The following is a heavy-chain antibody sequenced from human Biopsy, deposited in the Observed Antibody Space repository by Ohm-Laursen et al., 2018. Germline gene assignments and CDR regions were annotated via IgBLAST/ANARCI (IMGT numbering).Heavy chain of an antibody. J-gene: IGHJ4*02. Sequence: SLRLSCTASGFTFCDYYMSWIRQAPGKGLEWLSYISGSGVTKMYADSVKGRFTVSRDNAKNSLYLEMINLTVEDTAVYYCATDGAGSYNENWGQGTLVSVSS. D-gene: IGHD3-10*01. V-gene: IGHV3-11*01. CDR3: ATDGAGSYNEN. CDR2: ISGSGVTK. CDR1: GFTFCDYY.